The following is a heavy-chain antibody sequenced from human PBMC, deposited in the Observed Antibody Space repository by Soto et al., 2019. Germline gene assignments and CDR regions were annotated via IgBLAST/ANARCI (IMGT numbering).Heavy chain of an antibody. D-gene: IGHD3-10*01. V-gene: IGHV4-30-4*01. CDR3: ARAVVDVWFGEYFDP. CDR2: IYYSGST. Sequence: QVQLQESGPGLVKPSQTLSLTCTASGVSISSGDYYWSWIRQPPGKGLEWIGYIYYSGSTYYNPSLKSRVTISVDTSKNQFSLKLSSVTAADTAVYYCARAVVDVWFGEYFDPWGQGTLVTVSS. CDR1: GVSISSGDYY. J-gene: IGHJ4*02.